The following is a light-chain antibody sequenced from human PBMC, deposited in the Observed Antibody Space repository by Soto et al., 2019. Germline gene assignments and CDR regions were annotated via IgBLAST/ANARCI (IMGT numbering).Light chain of an antibody. Sequence: DIQMTQSPSSLSASVGDRVTITCRASQSINTYLSWCQQKPGKAPRLLIYAASNLQSGVPSRFSGSGSGTDFTLTISSLQPEDFATYYCQQSYSIPYTFGQGTKLEIK. CDR2: AAS. V-gene: IGKV1-39*01. J-gene: IGKJ2*01. CDR1: QSINTY. CDR3: QQSYSIPYT.